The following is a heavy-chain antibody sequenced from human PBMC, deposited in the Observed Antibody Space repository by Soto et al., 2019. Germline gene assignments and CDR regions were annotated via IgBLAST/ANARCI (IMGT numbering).Heavy chain of an antibody. V-gene: IGHV3-48*02. Sequence: LSCAASGFTFSSYSMNWVRQAPGKGLEWVSYISSSSSTIYYADSVKGRFTISRDNAKNSLYLQMNSLGDEDTAVYYCARDITMVRGVGMDVWGQGTTVTVSS. J-gene: IGHJ6*02. CDR1: GFTFSSYS. CDR2: ISSSSSTI. D-gene: IGHD3-10*01. CDR3: ARDITMVRGVGMDV.